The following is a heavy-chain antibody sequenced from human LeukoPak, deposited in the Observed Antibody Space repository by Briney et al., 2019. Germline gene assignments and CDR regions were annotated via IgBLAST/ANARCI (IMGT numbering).Heavy chain of an antibody. V-gene: IGHV3-48*01. D-gene: IGHD4-17*01. J-gene: IGHJ4*02. Sequence: PGGSLRLSCAASGFTFSSYSMNWVRQAPGKGLEWVSYISGSISTIFYADSVKGRSTISRDNAKNSLYLQMNSLRADDTAVYHCARQRAGFTVTTSDYWGQGTLVTVSS. CDR1: GFTFSSYS. CDR2: ISGSISTI. CDR3: ARQRAGFTVTTSDY.